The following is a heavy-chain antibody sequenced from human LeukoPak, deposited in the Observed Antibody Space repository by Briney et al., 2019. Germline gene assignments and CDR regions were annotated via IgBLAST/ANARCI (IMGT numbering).Heavy chain of an antibody. CDR2: IYYSGST. CDR1: GGSISSYY. D-gene: IGHD6-13*01. V-gene: IGHV4-59*01. J-gene: IGHJ6*02. Sequence: SETLSLTCTVSGGSISSYYWSWIRQPPGKGLEWIGYIYYSGSTNYNPSLKSRVTISVDTSRNQFSLKLSSVTAADTAVYYCARGSPYYYYGMDVWGQGTTVTVSS. CDR3: ARGSPYYYYGMDV.